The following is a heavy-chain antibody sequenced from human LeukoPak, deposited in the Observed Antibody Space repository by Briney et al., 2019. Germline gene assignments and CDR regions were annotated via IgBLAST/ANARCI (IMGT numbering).Heavy chain of an antibody. CDR2: ISGYNGYT. D-gene: IGHD3-22*01. V-gene: IGHV1-18*01. J-gene: IGHJ5*02. CDR1: GHTFTSYG. Sequence: ASVKVSCKASGHTFTSYGISWVRQAPRQGLEWMGWISGYNGYTHYANNHQGRVTMTTDTSTSTAYMELRSLRSDDTAVYYCARDEARYSSGYYPNWFDPWGQGALVTVSS. CDR3: ARDEARYSSGYYPNWFDP.